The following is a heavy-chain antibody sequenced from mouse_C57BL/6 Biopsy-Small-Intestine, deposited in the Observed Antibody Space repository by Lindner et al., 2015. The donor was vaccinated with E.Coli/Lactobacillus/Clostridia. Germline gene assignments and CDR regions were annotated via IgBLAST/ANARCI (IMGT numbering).Heavy chain of an antibody. V-gene: IGHV1-80*01. CDR2: IYPGDGDT. Sequence: VQLQESGAELVKPGASVKISCKASGYAFSSYWMNWVKQRPGKGLEWIGQIYPGDGDTNYNGKFKGKATLTADKSSSTAYMQLSSLTSEDSAVYFCARRGDYYGSSWIAYWGQGTLVTVSA. CDR3: ARRGDYYGSSWIAY. J-gene: IGHJ3*01. CDR1: GYAFSSYW. D-gene: IGHD1-1*01.